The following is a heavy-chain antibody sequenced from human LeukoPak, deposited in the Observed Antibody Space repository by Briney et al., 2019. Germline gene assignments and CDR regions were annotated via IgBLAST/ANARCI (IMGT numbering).Heavy chain of an antibody. D-gene: IGHD3-3*01. CDR3: ARAAGDFWSGYRYYYYYMDV. J-gene: IGHJ6*03. CDR2: IIPIFGTA. V-gene: IGHV1-69*05. Sequence: ASVKVSCKASGGTFISYAISWVRQAPGQGLEWMGGIIPIFGTANYAQKFQGRVTITTDKATSTAYMELSSLRSEDTAVFYCARAAGDFWSGYRYYYYYMDVWGKGTTVTVSS. CDR1: GGTFISYA.